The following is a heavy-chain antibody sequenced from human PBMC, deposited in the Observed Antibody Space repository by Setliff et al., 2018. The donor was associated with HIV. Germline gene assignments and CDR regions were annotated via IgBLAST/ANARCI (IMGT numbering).Heavy chain of an antibody. J-gene: IGHJ2*01. V-gene: IGHV5-51*01. CDR1: GYSFTSHW. CDR2: IYPSDSAT. D-gene: IGHD3-3*01. Sequence: GESLKISCKGSGYSFTSHWIAWVRQMPGQGLEWMGIIYPSDSATAYSPSFQGQITISADKSISTAYLQWSSLKASDTAIDYCARSHFITLFGVIYYPGYFDLWGRGTQVTVSS. CDR3: ARSHFITLFGVIYYPGYFDL.